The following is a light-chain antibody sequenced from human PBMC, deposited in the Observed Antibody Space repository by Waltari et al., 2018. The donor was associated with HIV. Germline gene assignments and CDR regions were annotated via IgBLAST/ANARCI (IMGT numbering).Light chain of an antibody. CDR1: SSDVGGYNY. J-gene: IGLJ3*02. V-gene: IGLV2-14*01. CDR2: DVS. CDR3: SSYTSSSTWV. Sequence: QSALTQPASVSGSPGQSITISCTGTSSDVGGYNYVSWYQQHPGKAPKLMSYDVSNRPSGFSNRFSGSNSGNMASLTISGLQAEDEADYYCSSYTSSSTWVFGVETKLTVL.